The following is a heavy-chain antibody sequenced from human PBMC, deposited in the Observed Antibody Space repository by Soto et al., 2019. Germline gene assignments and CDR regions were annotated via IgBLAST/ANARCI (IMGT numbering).Heavy chain of an antibody. CDR3: ARGIRNYYGVDV. CDR2: IKGDGSST. CDR1: GFTFSTYW. Sequence: GGSLRLSCAASGFTFSTYWMHWVRQAPGTGLEWVSRIKGDGSSTSYADSVKGRFTISRDNAKNTLYLQMNSLGAEDTAVYWCARGIRNYYGVDVWGQGTTVSVSS. J-gene: IGHJ6*02. V-gene: IGHV3-74*01.